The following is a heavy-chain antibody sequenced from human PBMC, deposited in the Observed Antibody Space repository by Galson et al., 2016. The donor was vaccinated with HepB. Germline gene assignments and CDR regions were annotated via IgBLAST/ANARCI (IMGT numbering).Heavy chain of an antibody. V-gene: IGHV2-70*01. CDR1: GFSLSTTGMC. Sequence: PALVKPTQALTLTCTFSGFSLSTTGMCVSWIRQPPGKALEWLALIDWDDNKYYSTSLKTRLTISKDTSKNQVILTMTNMESVDTATYFCARFRIAAAGAPARPNVFDSWGQGTLVTVSS. D-gene: IGHD6-13*01. J-gene: IGHJ4*02. CDR3: ARFRIAAAGAPARPNVFDS. CDR2: IDWDDNK.